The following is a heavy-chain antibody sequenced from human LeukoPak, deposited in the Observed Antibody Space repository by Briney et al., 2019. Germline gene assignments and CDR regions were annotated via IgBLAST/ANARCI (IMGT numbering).Heavy chain of an antibody. J-gene: IGHJ6*03. CDR1: GGSFSGYY. CDR3: ARSARPSRYYYMDV. CDR2: INHSGTT. Sequence: PSETLSLTCAVYGGSFSGYYWSWIRQPQGKGLEGFGEINHSGTTNYNPSLKSRVTISVDTSKNQFSLKLSSVTAAGTAVYYCARSARPSRYYYMDVWGKGTTVTVSS. D-gene: IGHD6-6*01. V-gene: IGHV4-34*01.